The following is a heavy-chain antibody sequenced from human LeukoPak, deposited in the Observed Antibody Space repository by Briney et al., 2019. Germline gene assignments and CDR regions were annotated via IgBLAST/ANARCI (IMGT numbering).Heavy chain of an antibody. CDR3: ALTPGYSSSWYGEPRFDY. V-gene: IGHV1-69*13. D-gene: IGHD6-13*01. J-gene: IGHJ4*02. CDR2: TIPIFGTA. Sequence: GASAKVSCKASGGTYSSDAISWVRQAAGQWLEWMGGTIPIFGTANYAQKFQGRVTITADESTSTAYMELSSLRSEDTAVYYCALTPGYSSSWYGEPRFDYWGQGTLVTVSS. CDR1: GGTYSSDA.